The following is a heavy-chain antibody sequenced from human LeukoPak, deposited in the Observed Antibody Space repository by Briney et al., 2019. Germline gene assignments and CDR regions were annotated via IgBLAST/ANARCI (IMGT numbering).Heavy chain of an antibody. CDR3: ARDGSGSYGSLYGMDV. CDR2: IYYSGST. D-gene: IGHD1-26*01. Sequence: SETLSLTCTVSGGSISSYYWSWIRQPPGKGLEWIGYIYYSGSTNYNPSLKSRVTISVDTSKNQFSLKLSSVTAADTAVYYCARDGSGSYGSLYGMDVWGQGTTVTVSS. J-gene: IGHJ6*02. CDR1: GGSISSYY. V-gene: IGHV4-59*01.